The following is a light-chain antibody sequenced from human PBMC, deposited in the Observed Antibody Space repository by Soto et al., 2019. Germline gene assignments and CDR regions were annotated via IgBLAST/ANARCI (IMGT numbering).Light chain of an antibody. V-gene: IGKV1-39*01. CDR2: RTS. Sequence: DIQMTQSPSSLSASVGDRVTISCRASQSISTYLNWYQQKPGTAPRLLIYRTSTVKTGVPPRFSGSGSGRDFTLTISSLQPEDFATYFCQQNYSPIFTFGQGTKVDIK. CDR3: QQNYSPIFT. J-gene: IGKJ1*01. CDR1: QSISTY.